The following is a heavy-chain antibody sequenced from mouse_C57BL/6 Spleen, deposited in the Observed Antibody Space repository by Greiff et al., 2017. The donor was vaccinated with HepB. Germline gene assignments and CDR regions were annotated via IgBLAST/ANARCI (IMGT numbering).Heavy chain of an antibody. D-gene: IGHD1-1*01. Sequence: EVKLMESGGGLVKPGGSLKLSCAASGFTFSSYAMSWVRQTPEKRLEWVATISDVGSYTYYPDNVKGRFTISRDNAKNNLYLQMSHLKSEDTAMYYCARAYGSSWGQGTLVTVSA. CDR3: ARAYGSS. CDR2: ISDVGSYT. CDR1: GFTFSSYA. J-gene: IGHJ3*01. V-gene: IGHV5-4*03.